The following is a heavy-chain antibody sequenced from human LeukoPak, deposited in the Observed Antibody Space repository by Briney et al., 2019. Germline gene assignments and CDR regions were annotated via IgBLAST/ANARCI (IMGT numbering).Heavy chain of an antibody. Sequence: SVKVSCKASGGTFSSYAISWVRQAPGQGLEWMGGIIPIFGTANYAQKFQGRVTITRDTSASTAYMELSSLRSEDTAVYYCATLWSLHYWGQGTLVTVSS. D-gene: IGHD3-10*01. J-gene: IGHJ4*02. CDR3: ATLWSLHY. V-gene: IGHV1-69*05. CDR2: IIPIFGTA. CDR1: GGTFSSYA.